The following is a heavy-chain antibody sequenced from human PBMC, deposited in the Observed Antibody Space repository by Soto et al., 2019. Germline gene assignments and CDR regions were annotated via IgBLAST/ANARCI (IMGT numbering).Heavy chain of an antibody. Sequence: ASVKVSCKASGYTFTSYGISWVRQAPGQGLEWMGWISAYNGNTNYAQKLQGRVTMTTDTSTSTAYMELRSLRSDDTAVYYCARDLHYDFWSGYYKLDAFDIWGQGTMVTVSS. D-gene: IGHD3-3*01. CDR3: ARDLHYDFWSGYYKLDAFDI. CDR1: GYTFTSYG. V-gene: IGHV1-18*01. J-gene: IGHJ3*02. CDR2: ISAYNGNT.